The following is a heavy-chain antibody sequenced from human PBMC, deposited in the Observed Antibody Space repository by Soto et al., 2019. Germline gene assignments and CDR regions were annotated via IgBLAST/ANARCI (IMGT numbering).Heavy chain of an antibody. Sequence: ASVKVSCKASGYTFARYYIHWVRQAPGQGLEWMGIINPNGGGTSYAQKFQGRVTMTRDTSTSTVYMELSSLRSEDTAVYYCARDSGDSSGYMLDYWGQGALVTVSS. CDR2: INPNGGGT. CDR3: ARDSGDSSGYMLDY. V-gene: IGHV1-46*01. D-gene: IGHD3-22*01. CDR1: GYTFARYY. J-gene: IGHJ4*02.